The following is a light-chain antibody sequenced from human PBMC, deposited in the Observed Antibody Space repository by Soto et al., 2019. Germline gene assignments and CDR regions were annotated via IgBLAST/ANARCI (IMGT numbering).Light chain of an antibody. J-gene: IGLJ1*01. V-gene: IGLV2-14*01. Sequence: QSSPAEPRAGSGCPCQSITNSYTRNSSDVGGYKYVSWYQQHPDKAPKLIIYDVTNRPSGISNRFSGSKSGNTASLTISGLQAEDEADYYCSSYTSSSSYVFGTGTKVTVL. CDR3: SSYTSSSSYV. CDR2: DVT. CDR1: SSDVGGYKY.